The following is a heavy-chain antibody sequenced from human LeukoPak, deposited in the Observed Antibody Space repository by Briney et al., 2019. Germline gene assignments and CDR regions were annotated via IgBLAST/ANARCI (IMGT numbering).Heavy chain of an antibody. J-gene: IGHJ5*02. CDR1: GFTFSTYW. CDR2: INTDGSTT. CDR3: ARPSGTYPWFDP. D-gene: IGHD1-26*01. V-gene: IGHV3-74*01. Sequence: PGGSLRLSCAASGFTFSTYWMHWVRRAPGKGLVWVSRINTDGSTTSYADSVNGRLTISRDNGKNTLYLQMNSLRAEDAAVYYCARPSGTYPWFDPWGQGTLVTVSS.